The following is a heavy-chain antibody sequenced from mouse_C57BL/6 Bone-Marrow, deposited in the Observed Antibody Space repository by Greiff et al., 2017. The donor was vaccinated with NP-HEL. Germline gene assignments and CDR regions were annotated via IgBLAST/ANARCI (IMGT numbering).Heavy chain of an antibody. Sequence: VQVVESGAELARPGASVKLSCKASGYTFTSYGISWVKQRTGQGLEWIGEIYPRSGNTYYNEKFKGKATLTADKSSSTAYMELRSLTSEDSAVYFCARLYYYGSSYGYWGQGTTLTVSS. CDR1: GYTFTSYG. CDR2: IYPRSGNT. J-gene: IGHJ2*01. CDR3: ARLYYYGSSYGY. V-gene: IGHV1-81*01. D-gene: IGHD1-1*01.